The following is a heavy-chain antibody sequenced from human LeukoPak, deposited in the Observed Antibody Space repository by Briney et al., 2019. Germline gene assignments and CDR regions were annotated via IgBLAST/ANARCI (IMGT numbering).Heavy chain of an antibody. J-gene: IGHJ6*02. Sequence: GGSLRLSCAASGFTFSSYSMNWVRQAPGKGLEWVSSISSSSSYIYYADSVKGRFTISRDNANNSLYLQMNSLRAEDTAVYYCARVGGYDPYYYYGMDVWGQGTTVTVSS. V-gene: IGHV3-21*01. CDR1: GFTFSSYS. CDR2: ISSSSSYI. D-gene: IGHD5-12*01. CDR3: ARVGGYDPYYYYGMDV.